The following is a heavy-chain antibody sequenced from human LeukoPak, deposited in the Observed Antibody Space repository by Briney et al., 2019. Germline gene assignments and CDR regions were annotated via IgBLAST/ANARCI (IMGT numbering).Heavy chain of an antibody. V-gene: IGHV3-48*03. Sequence: GGSLRLSCAASGFTFSSYEMNWVRQAPGKGLEWVSYISSSGSTIYYADSVKGRFTISRDNAKNSLYLQMNSLRAEDTAVYYCARFAGYCSSGSCYSYYYYYYYMDVWGKGTTVTVSS. J-gene: IGHJ6*03. CDR1: GFTFSSYE. D-gene: IGHD2-15*01. CDR2: ISSSGSTI. CDR3: ARFAGYCSSGSCYSYYYYYYYMDV.